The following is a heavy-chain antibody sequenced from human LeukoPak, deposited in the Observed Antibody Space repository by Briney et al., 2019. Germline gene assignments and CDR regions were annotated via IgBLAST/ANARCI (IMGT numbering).Heavy chain of an antibody. V-gene: IGHV4-4*07. J-gene: IGHJ4*02. CDR3: ARATYSSSWYVDY. CDR2: IYTSGST. D-gene: IGHD6-13*01. Sequence: PSETLSLTFTVYGGSISSYYWRWIRQPAGKRLEWIGRIYTSGSTNYNPSLKSRVTMSVDTSKNQFSLKLSSVTAADTAVYYCARATYSSSWYVDYWGQGTLVTVSS. CDR1: GGSISSYY.